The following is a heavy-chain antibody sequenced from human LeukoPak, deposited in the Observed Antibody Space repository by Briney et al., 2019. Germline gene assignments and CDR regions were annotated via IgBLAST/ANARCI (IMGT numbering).Heavy chain of an antibody. V-gene: IGHV4-59*01. CDR1: GGSISSYY. D-gene: IGHD2-21*02. CDR2: IYYSGST. J-gene: IGHJ4*02. Sequence: SETLSLTCSVSGGSISSYYWNWIRQPPGKGLEWIGYIYYSGSTNYNPSLKSRVTISVDTSKNQFSLKLTSVTAADTAAYYCARANVVTASDYWGQGTLVTVAS. CDR3: ARANVVTASDY.